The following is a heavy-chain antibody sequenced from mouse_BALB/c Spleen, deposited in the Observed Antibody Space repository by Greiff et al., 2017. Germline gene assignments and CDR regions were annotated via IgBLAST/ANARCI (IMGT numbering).Heavy chain of an antibody. D-gene: IGHD4-1*02. V-gene: IGHV1S81*02. Sequence: QVQLQQSGAELVRPGSSVKISCKASGYAFSSYWMNWVKQRPGQGLEWIGEINPSNGGTNFNEKFKSKATLTVDKSSSTAYMQLSSLTSEDSAVYYCTRSATAPWFAYWGQGTLVTVSA. CDR3: TRSATAPWFAY. J-gene: IGHJ3*01. CDR2: INPSNGGT. CDR1: GYAFSSYW.